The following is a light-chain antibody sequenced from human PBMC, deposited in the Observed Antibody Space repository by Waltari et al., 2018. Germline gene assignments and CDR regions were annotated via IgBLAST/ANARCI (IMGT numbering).Light chain of an antibody. CDR3: CSYVGSAISV. CDR1: SSDIGKYNL. CDR2: DVN. Sequence: QSALTPPASVSGSPGQAITISCSGTSSDIGKYNLVSWYQQHPGKAPTLIIYDVNKRPSGVSNRFSGSKSGNTAFLTISGLQTADEADYYCCSYVGSAISVFGGGTKLTVL. V-gene: IGLV2-23*02. J-gene: IGLJ3*02.